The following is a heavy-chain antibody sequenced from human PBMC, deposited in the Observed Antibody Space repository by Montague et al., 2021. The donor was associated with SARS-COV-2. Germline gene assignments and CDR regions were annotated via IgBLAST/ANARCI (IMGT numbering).Heavy chain of an antibody. V-gene: IGHV4-34*01. CDR3: ARLRDGVVPSPILGVGPYYSSCCMDV. J-gene: IGHJ6*03. D-gene: IGHD3-10*01. CDR1: GTSFNGYY. CDR2: INHGGST. Sequence: SETLSLTCAVHGTSFNGYYWNWIRQPPGKGLEWIGEINHGGSTKYSPSLKSRLTISADTSKNPFSLTLTSVAAADTAVYYCARLRDGVVPSPILGVGPYYSSCCMDVWGRGTTVTVSS.